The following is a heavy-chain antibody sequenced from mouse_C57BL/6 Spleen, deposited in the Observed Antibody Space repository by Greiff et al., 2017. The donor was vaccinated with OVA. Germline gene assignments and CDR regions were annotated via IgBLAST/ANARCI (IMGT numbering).Heavy chain of an antibody. V-gene: IGHV5-17*01. Sequence: EVMLVESGGGLVKPGGSLKLSCAASGFTFSAYGMHWVRQAPEKGLEWVAYISSGSSTIYYADTVKGRFTISRDNAKNTLFLQMTSLRSEDTAMYYWATLRSYWGQGTLVTVSA. J-gene: IGHJ3*01. CDR3: ATLRSY. CDR2: ISSGSSTI. D-gene: IGHD1-1*01. CDR1: GFTFSAYG.